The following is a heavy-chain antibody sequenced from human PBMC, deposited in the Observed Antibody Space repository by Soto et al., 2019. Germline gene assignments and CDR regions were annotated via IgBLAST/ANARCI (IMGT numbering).Heavy chain of an antibody. D-gene: IGHD2-2*01. CDR1: GFIFSNYA. CDR2: ISGSGGST. Sequence: GGSLRLSCAVSGFIFSNYAMSWVRQAPGKGLEWVSTISGSGGSTYYADSVKGRFTISRDNSKNTLYLQMNSLRVEDTAVYYCAKRLVPAANYGMDVWGQGTTVTVSS. J-gene: IGHJ6*02. CDR3: AKRLVPAANYGMDV. V-gene: IGHV3-23*01.